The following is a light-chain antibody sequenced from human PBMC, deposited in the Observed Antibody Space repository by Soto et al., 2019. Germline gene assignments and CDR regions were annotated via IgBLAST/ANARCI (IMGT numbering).Light chain of an antibody. V-gene: IGKV3-20*01. Sequence: DIVLTQSPGTLSLSPGERATLSCRASQIISSTYLGWYQQRPGQAPRLLIYGASSRATGIPDSCSGSGSGNDFTLTISRLEPEAFAVYYCQHYGASLYPFSQGTKREFK. CDR1: QIISSTY. CDR3: QHYGASLYP. J-gene: IGKJ2*01. CDR2: GAS.